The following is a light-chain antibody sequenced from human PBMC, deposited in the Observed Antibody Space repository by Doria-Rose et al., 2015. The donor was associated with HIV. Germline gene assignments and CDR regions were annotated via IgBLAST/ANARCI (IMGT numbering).Light chain of an antibody. CDR3: QQRSNWPPLT. V-gene: IGKV3-11*01. CDR1: QSVSTY. CDR2: DAS. J-gene: IGKJ4*01. Sequence: ATLSLSPGERATLSCRASQSVSTYLAWYQQKPGQAPRLLIHDASYRATGIPARFSGSGSGTDFTLTISSLEPEDFAVYYCQQRSNWPPLTFGGGTKVEIK.